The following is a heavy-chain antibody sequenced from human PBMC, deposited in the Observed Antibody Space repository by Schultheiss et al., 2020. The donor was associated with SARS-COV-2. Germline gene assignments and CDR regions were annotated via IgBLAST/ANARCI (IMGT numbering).Heavy chain of an antibody. CDR2: INPNSGGT. V-gene: IGHV1-2*02. D-gene: IGHD5-24*01. Sequence: GGSLRLSCKASGYTFTGYYMHWVRQAPGQGLEWMGWINPNSGGTNYAQKFQGRVTMTRDTSISTAYMELSRLRSDDTAVYYCARDERWLQFVYFQHWGQGTLVTVSS. CDR3: ARDERWLQFVYFQH. J-gene: IGHJ1*01. CDR1: GYTFTGYY.